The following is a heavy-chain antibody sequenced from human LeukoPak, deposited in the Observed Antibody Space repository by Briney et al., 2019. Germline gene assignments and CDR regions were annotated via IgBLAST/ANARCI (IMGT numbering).Heavy chain of an antibody. J-gene: IGHJ4*02. Sequence: GGSLRLSCAASGFTITTYAMSWVRQAPGKGLEWVSAISGSGGSTYYAHSVKGRFTISRDNSKNTLFLQMNGLRAEDTAVYYCAKQSYSSDFDYWGQGTLVTVSS. CDR2: ISGSGGST. CDR1: GFTITTYA. V-gene: IGHV3-23*01. D-gene: IGHD1-26*01. CDR3: AKQSYSSDFDY.